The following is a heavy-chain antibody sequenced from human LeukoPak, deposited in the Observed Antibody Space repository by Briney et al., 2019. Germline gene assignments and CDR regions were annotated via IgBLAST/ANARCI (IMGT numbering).Heavy chain of an antibody. CDR2: ISAYNGNT. J-gene: IGHJ3*02. CDR3: ARVGRYSSTWPPEGDDAFDI. CDR1: GYMFTSYG. V-gene: IGHV1-18*01. D-gene: IGHD2-2*01. Sequence: ASVKVSCKASGYMFTSYGISWVRQAPGQRPEWMGWISAYNGNTKYAPNVQGRVIMTIDTSTSTAYMELRSLRSDDTAVYYCARVGRYSSTWPPEGDDAFDIWGQGTMVTVSS.